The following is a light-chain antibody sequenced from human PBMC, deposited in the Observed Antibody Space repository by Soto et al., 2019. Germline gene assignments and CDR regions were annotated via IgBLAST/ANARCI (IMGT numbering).Light chain of an antibody. CDR3: QQYAASPFT. CDR1: QTVTSNY. V-gene: IGKV3-20*01. J-gene: IGKJ3*01. Sequence: EIVLTQSPGTLSLSPGERATLSCRASQTVTSNYLAWYQQRPGQPPSRLIYAASSRATGIPDRFGGSGSGTDFNLTISRLEPEDFAVYFCQQYAASPFTFGPGTKVDIK. CDR2: AAS.